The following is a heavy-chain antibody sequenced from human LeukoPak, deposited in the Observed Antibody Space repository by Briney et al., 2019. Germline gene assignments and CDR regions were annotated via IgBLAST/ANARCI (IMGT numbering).Heavy chain of an antibody. CDR3: ARGGYYGSGNDFRFDP. CDR1: GDSISTSSYY. D-gene: IGHD3-10*01. J-gene: IGHJ5*02. Sequence: PSETLSLTCIVSGDSISTSSYYWGWIRQPPGKGLEWIGTIYYSGSTYYNPSLTSRVTISVDTSKNQFSLKLNSVTAADTAVYYCARGGYYGSGNDFRFDPWGQGTLVTVSS. CDR2: IYYSGST. V-gene: IGHV4-39*07.